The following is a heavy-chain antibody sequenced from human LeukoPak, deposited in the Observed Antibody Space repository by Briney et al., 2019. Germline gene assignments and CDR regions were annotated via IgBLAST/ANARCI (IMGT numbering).Heavy chain of an antibody. CDR2: IYSGGST. D-gene: IGHD2-2*01. J-gene: IGHJ4*02. V-gene: IGHV3-53*01. CDR1: GFTVSSNY. CDR3: ALRRGYCSSTSCQEGY. Sequence: PGGSLRLSCAASGFTVSSNYMSWVRQAPGKGLEWVSVIYSGGSTYYADSVKGRFTISRDNSKNTLYLQMNSLRAEDTAVYYCALRRGYCSSTSCQEGYWGQGTLVTVSS.